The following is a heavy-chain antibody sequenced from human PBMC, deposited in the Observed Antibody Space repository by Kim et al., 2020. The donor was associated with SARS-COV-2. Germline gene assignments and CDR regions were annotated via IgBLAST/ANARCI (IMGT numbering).Heavy chain of an antibody. CDR1: GFTFSSYA. V-gene: IGHV3-23*01. CDR2: ISGSGGST. CDR3: AKDQGGWRKYYFDY. J-gene: IGHJ4*02. Sequence: GGSLRLSCAASGFTFSSYAMSWVRQAPGKGLEWVSAISGSGGSTYYADSVKGRFTISRDNSKTTLYLQMNSLRAEDTAVYYCAKDQGGWRKYYFDYWGQGTLVTVSS. D-gene: IGHD6-19*01.